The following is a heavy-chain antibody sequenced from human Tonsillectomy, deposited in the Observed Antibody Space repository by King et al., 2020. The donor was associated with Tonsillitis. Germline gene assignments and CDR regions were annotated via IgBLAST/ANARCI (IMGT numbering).Heavy chain of an antibody. D-gene: IGHD3-22*01. J-gene: IGHJ4*02. CDR2: ISSSSSTI. Sequence: LQLVESGGGLVQPGGSLRLSCAASEFTFSSYNMNWVRQAPGKGLEWVSYISSSSSTIYYADSVKGRFTISRDNAKNSLYLQMNSLRDEDTAVYYCARDYYDSSGYWKGGYWGQGTLVTVSS. CDR1: EFTFSSYN. CDR3: ARDYYDSSGYWKGGY. V-gene: IGHV3-48*02.